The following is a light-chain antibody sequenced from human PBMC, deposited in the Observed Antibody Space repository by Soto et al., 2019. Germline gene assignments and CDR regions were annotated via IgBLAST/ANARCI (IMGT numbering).Light chain of an antibody. CDR1: QGIRID. CDR2: AAS. J-gene: IGKJ1*01. Sequence: IQMTQSPSSLSASIGDRVTITCRASQGIRIDLGWYQQKPGKAPEVLIYAASSLQSGVPSRFSGSGSGTDFTLTITSLQAEDFATYYCQQSYSPPPTFGQGTKVDIK. CDR3: QQSYSPPPT. V-gene: IGKV1-39*01.